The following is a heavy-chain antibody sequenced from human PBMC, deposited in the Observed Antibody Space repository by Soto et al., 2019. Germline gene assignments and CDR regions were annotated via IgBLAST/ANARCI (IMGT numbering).Heavy chain of an antibody. D-gene: IGHD3-22*01. CDR1: GFTVSSSYA. V-gene: IGHV3-23*01. CDR3: AKDFDSSGSVDY. J-gene: IGHJ4*02. Sequence: GGSLRLSCAASGFTVSSSYAMSWVRQAPGKGLERVSAISGSGGSTYYADSVKGRFTISRDNSKNTLYLQMNSLRAEDTAVYYCAKDFDSSGSVDYWGQGTLVTVSS. CDR2: ISGSGGST.